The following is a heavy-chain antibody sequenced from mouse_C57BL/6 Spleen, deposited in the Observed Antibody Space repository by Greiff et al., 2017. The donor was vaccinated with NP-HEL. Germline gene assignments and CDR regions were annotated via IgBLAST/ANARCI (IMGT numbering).Heavy chain of an antibody. CDR3: ARDLYYAMDY. V-gene: IGHV5-16*01. Sequence: EVKLMESEGGLVQPGSSMKLSCTASGFTFSDYYMAWVRQVPEKGLEWVANINYDGSSTYYLDSLKSRCIISRDNAKNILYLQMSSLKSEDTATYYWARDLYYAMDYWGQGTSVTVSS. CDR2: INYDGSST. CDR1: GFTFSDYY. J-gene: IGHJ4*01.